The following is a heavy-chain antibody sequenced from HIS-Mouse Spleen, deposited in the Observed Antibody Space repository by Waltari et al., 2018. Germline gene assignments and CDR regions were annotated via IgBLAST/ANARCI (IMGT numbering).Heavy chain of an antibody. J-gene: IGHJ2*01. V-gene: IGHV4-39*07. D-gene: IGHD6-13*01. CDR2: IYYSVST. CDR3: AREIPYSSSWYDWYFDL. CDR1: GGSISSSSYY. Sequence: QLQLQESGPGLVKPSETLSLTCTVSGGSISSSSYYWGWIRQPPGKGLEWIGSIYYSVSTYYNPSLTSRVTISVDTSKNQFSLKLSSVTAADTAVYYCAREIPYSSSWYDWYFDLWGRGTLVTVSS.